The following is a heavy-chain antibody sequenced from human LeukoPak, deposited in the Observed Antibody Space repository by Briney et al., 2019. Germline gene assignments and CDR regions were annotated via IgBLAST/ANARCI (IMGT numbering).Heavy chain of an antibody. Sequence: AASVKVSCMASGYTFTSYDINWVRQATGQGLEWMGWMNPNSGNTGYAQKFQGRVTITRNTSISTAYMELSSLRSDDTAVYYCARGGIAAAYDAFDIWGQGTMVTVSS. V-gene: IGHV1-8*03. CDR2: MNPNSGNT. J-gene: IGHJ3*02. CDR3: ARGGIAAAYDAFDI. D-gene: IGHD6-13*01. CDR1: GYTFTSYD.